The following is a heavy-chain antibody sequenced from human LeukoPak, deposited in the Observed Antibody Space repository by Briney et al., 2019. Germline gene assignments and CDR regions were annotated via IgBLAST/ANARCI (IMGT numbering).Heavy chain of an antibody. J-gene: IGHJ3*02. CDR2: ISSSSTI. CDR1: GFTFSSYS. Sequence: PGGSLRLSCAASGFTFSSYSMNWVRQAPGKGLEWVSYISSSSTIYYADSVKGRFTISRDNAKNSLYLQMNSLRAEDTAVYYCASLPDYGGNRDAFDIWGQGTMVTVSS. V-gene: IGHV3-48*01. CDR3: ASLPDYGGNRDAFDI. D-gene: IGHD4-23*01.